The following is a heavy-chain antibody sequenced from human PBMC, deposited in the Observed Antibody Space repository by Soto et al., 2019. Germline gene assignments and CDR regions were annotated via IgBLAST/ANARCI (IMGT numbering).Heavy chain of an antibody. CDR2: IWYDGSNK. CDR3: VRDGPHSYGSRPYWYFDL. D-gene: IGHD5-18*01. J-gene: IGHJ2*01. V-gene: IGHV3-33*01. CDR1: GFTFSSYG. Sequence: QVQLVESGGGVVQPGRSLRLSCAASGFTFSSYGMHWVRQAPGKGLEWVAVIWYDGSNKYYADSVKGRFTISRDNSKNTLYLQMNSLRAEDTAVYYCVRDGPHSYGSRPYWYFDLWGRGTLVTVSS.